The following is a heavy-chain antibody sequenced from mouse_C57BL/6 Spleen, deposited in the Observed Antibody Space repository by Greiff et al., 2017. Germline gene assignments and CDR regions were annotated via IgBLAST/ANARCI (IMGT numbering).Heavy chain of an antibody. Sequence: VQLQQPGAELVRPGTSVKLSCKASGYTFTSYWMHWVKQRPGQGLEWIGVIDPSDSYTNYNQKFKGKATLTVDTSSSTAYMQLSSLTSEDSAVYYCARGLPRDWYFDVGGTGTTVTVSS. J-gene: IGHJ1*03. CDR1: GYTFTSYW. CDR2: IDPSDSYT. CDR3: ARGLPRDWYFDV. D-gene: IGHD3-1*01. V-gene: IGHV1-59*01.